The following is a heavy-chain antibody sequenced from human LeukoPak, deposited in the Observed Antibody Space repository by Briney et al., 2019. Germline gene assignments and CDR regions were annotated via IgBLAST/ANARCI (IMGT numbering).Heavy chain of an antibody. CDR1: GFTFSSYA. J-gene: IGHJ4*02. CDR2: ISGSGGST. V-gene: IGHV3-23*01. D-gene: IGHD6-13*01. CDR3: AKDRAIAAAGTRWAPSFDY. Sequence: PGGSLRLSCAASGFTFSSYAMSWVRQAPGKGLEWVSAISGSGGSTYYADSVKGRFTISRDNSKNTLCLQMNSLRAEDTAVYYCAKDRAIAAAGTRWAPSFDYWGQGTLVTVSS.